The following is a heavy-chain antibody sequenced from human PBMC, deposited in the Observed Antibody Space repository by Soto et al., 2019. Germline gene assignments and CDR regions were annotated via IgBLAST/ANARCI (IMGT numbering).Heavy chain of an antibody. Sequence: PGGSLRLSCAASGFTFSSYWMSWVRQAPGKGLEWVANIKQDGSEKYYVDSVKGRFTISRDNAKNTLYLQMDSLRAEDTAVYYCTRAGNYRFDYWGQGTLVTVSS. V-gene: IGHV3-7*01. J-gene: IGHJ4*02. CDR2: IKQDGSEK. D-gene: IGHD1-7*01. CDR3: TRAGNYRFDY. CDR1: GFTFSSYW.